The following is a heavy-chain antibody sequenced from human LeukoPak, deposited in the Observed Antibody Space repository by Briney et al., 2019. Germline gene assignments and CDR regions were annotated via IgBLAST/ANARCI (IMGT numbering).Heavy chain of an antibody. J-gene: IGHJ4*02. V-gene: IGHV4-59*08. Sequence: SETLSLTRTVSGGSISSYYWSWIRQPPGKGLEWIGYIYYSGSTNYNPSLKSRVTISVDTSKNQFSLKLSSVTAADTAVYYCARHRPHIVVVPAANPDFDYWGQGTLVTVSS. CDR1: GGSISSYY. CDR2: IYYSGST. D-gene: IGHD2-2*01. CDR3: ARHRPHIVVVPAANPDFDY.